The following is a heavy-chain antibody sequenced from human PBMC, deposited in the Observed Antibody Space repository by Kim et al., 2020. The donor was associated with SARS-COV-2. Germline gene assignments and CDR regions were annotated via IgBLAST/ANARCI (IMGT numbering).Heavy chain of an antibody. Sequence: SETLSLTCTVSGGSISSGGYYWSWIRQHPGKGLEWIGYIYYSGSTYYNPSLKSRVTISVDTSKNQFSLKLSSVTAADTAVYYCARDAMKNPVPLGYYYYYGMDVWGQGPTVTVSS. CDR1: GGSISSGGYY. CDR3: ARDAMKNPVPLGYYYYYGMDV. J-gene: IGHJ6*02. V-gene: IGHV4-31*03. CDR2: IYYSGST.